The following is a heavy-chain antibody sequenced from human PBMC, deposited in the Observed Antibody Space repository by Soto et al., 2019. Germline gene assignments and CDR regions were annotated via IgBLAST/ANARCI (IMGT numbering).Heavy chain of an antibody. CDR2: IIPIFGTA. CDR1: GGTFSSYA. J-gene: IGHJ6*02. Sequence: SVKVSCKASGGTFSSYAISWVRQAPGQGLEWMGGIIPIFGTANYAQKFQGRVTITADESTSTAYMELSSLRSEDTAVYYCARDQSDDDGDSHWYYYGMDGWGQGTTVTV. D-gene: IGHD4-17*01. CDR3: ARDQSDDDGDSHWYYYGMDG. V-gene: IGHV1-69*13.